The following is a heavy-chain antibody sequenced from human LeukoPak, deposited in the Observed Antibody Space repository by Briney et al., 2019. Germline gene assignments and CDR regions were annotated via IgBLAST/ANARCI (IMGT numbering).Heavy chain of an antibody. CDR1: GFTFSSYA. CDR2: ISGSGGST. J-gene: IGHJ4*02. V-gene: IGHV3-23*01. Sequence: GGSLRLFCATSGFTFSSYAMSWVRQAPGKGLEWVSAISGSGGSTYYADSVKGRFTISRDNSKNTLYLQMNSLRAEDTAVYYCAKGGYQLLYPDDYWGQGTLVTVSS. D-gene: IGHD2-2*02. CDR3: AKGGYQLLYPDDY.